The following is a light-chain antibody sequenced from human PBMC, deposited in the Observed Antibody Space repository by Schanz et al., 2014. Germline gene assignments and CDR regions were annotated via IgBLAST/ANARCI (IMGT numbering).Light chain of an antibody. CDR1: SSDVGGYNY. Sequence: QSVLTQPASVSGSPEQSITISCTGTSSDVGGYNYVSWYQQHPGKAPKLMIYDVNNRPSGVSNRFSGSKSGNTASLTISGLQAEDEADYYCSAYTSSSTLVFGGGTKLTVL. CDR3: SAYTSSSTLV. J-gene: IGLJ2*01. CDR2: DVN. V-gene: IGLV2-14*03.